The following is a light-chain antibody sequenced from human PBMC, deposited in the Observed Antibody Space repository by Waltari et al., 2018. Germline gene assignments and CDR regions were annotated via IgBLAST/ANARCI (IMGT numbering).Light chain of an antibody. CDR1: TSDIGSHNI. Sequence: QSALTQPASMSGSPGQSITVSCTGATSDIGSHNIVSWYQQHPGKAPELILYDVNRLPSGVSDRFSGSKSGITASLTISGLQAEDEADYYCCSYAGSTTWVFGGGTKLTVL. V-gene: IGLV2-23*02. J-gene: IGLJ3*02. CDR3: CSYAGSTTWV. CDR2: DVN.